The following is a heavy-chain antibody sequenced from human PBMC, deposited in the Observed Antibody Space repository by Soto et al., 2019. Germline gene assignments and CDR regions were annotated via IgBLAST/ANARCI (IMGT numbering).Heavy chain of an antibody. V-gene: IGHV1-69*02. D-gene: IGHD2-2*01. CDR2: IIPILGIA. CDR3: SHVLWEESRDGYRGWFDP. J-gene: IGHJ5*02. CDR1: GGTFSSYT. Sequence: QVQLVQSGAEVKKPGSSVKVSCKASGGTFSSYTISWVRQAPGQGLEWMGRIIPILGIANYAQKFQGRVTITADKSTRTAYMERSSLRSDDTAVYYCSHVLWEESRDGYRGWFDPWCQGTLVTVSS.